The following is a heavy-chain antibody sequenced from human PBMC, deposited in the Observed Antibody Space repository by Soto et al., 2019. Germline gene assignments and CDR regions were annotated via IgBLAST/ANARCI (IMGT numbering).Heavy chain of an antibody. J-gene: IGHJ4*02. CDR3: ARDPVAGYFDY. V-gene: IGHV3-7*01. D-gene: IGHD6-19*01. CDR1: GFTFSADW. Sequence: GGSLRLSCTASGFTFSADWMTWVRQAPGKGLEWVANIKEDGSEKYYADSVKGRFTISRDNAKNSLYLQMNSLRAEDTAVYYCARDPVAGYFDYWGQGTLVTVSS. CDR2: IKEDGSEK.